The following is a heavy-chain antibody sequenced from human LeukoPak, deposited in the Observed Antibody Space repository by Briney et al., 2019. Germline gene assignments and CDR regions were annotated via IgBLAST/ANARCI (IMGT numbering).Heavy chain of an antibody. CDR2: IKGITDGGTT. Sequence: GGSLRLSCAASTFTFSNAWMNWVRQTPGKGLEWVGRIKGITDGGTTDYAAPVKDRFTLSRDDSRNTLYLQMNSLETEDTAVYYCTTDIHYDTSGYPLDYWGQGTLVTVSS. CDR3: TTDIHYDTSGYPLDY. J-gene: IGHJ4*02. D-gene: IGHD3-22*01. CDR1: TFTFSNAW. V-gene: IGHV3-15*07.